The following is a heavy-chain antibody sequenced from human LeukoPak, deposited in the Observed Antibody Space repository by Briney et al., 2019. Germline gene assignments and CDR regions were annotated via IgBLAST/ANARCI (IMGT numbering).Heavy chain of an antibody. CDR2: LQYDGNNK. V-gene: IGHV3-30*02. CDR1: GFIFNNYG. Sequence: GGSLRLSCAASGFIFNNYGMHWVRQAPGKGLEWVAFLQYDGNNKMYADSVRGRFTISRDNSKNTLYLQLNSLRVEDTAVYYCANSYYYDSSGYYWWGQGTLVTVSS. J-gene: IGHJ4*02. D-gene: IGHD3-22*01. CDR3: ANSYYYDSSGYYW.